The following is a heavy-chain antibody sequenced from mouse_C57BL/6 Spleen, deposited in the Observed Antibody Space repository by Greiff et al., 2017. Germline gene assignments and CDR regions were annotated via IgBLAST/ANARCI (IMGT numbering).Heavy chain of an antibody. CDR3: TMGDRYFDV. CDR1: GYTFTDYE. Sequence: VKVVESGAELVRPGASVTLSCKASGYTFTDYEMHWVKQTPVHGLEWIGAIDPETGGTAYNQKFKGKAILTADKSSSTAYMELRSLTSEDSAVYYCTMGDRYFDVWGTGTTVTVSS. J-gene: IGHJ1*03. V-gene: IGHV1-15*01. D-gene: IGHD3-3*01. CDR2: IDPETGGT.